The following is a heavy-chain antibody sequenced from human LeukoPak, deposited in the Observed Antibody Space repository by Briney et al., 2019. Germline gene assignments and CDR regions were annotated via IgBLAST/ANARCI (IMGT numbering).Heavy chain of an antibody. CDR2: IYYSGST. CDR1: GGSISSSSYY. CDR3: PRLPYYYDGSGYWPIYYFDY. D-gene: IGHD3-22*01. J-gene: IGHJ4*02. Sequence: SETLSLTCTVSGGSISSSSYYWGWIRQPPGKGLEWIGSIYYSGSTYYNPSLKSRVTISVDTSKNQFSLKLSSVTAADTAVYYCPRLPYYYDGSGYWPIYYFDYWGQGTLVTVSS. V-gene: IGHV4-39*01.